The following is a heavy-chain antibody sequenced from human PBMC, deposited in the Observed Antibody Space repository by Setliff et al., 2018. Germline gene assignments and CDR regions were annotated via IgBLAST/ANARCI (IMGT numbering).Heavy chain of an antibody. J-gene: IGHJ6*02. CDR3: AKHGAYNDFLTGYNFYYDMDV. CDR1: GYSFTSYW. D-gene: IGHD3-9*01. CDR2: IYPGDSDT. V-gene: IGHV5-51*01. Sequence: GESLKISCKGSGYSFTSYWIGWVRQMPGKGLEWMGIIYPGDSDTRYSPSFQGQVTISADKSISTAYLQWSSLRAEDTAVYYCAKHGAYNDFLTGYNFYYDMDVWGQGTTVTAP.